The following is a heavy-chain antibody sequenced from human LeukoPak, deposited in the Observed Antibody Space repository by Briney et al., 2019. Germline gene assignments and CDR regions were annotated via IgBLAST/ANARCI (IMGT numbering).Heavy chain of an antibody. Sequence: ASVKVSCKASGYTFTSYGISWVRQAPGQGLEWMGWISAYNGNTNHAQKLQGRVTMTTDTSTSTAYMELRSLRSDDTAVYYCARGLLQYYYYYGMDVWGQGTTVTVSS. CDR3: ARGLLQYYYYYGMDV. CDR1: GYTFTSYG. V-gene: IGHV1-18*01. CDR2: ISAYNGNT. D-gene: IGHD2-21*01. J-gene: IGHJ6*02.